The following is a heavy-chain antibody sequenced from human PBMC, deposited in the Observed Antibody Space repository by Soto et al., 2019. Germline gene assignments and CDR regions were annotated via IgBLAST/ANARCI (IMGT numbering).Heavy chain of an antibody. V-gene: IGHV4-39*07. Sequence: SETLSLTCTVSGGSISSSSYYWGWIRQPPGKGLEWIGSIYYSGSTYYNPSLKSRVTISVDTSKNQFSLKLSSVTAADTAVYYCARVNGVTTDYWGQGTLVTVSS. CDR2: IYYSGST. CDR1: GGSISSSSYY. D-gene: IGHD4-17*01. CDR3: ARVNGVTTDY. J-gene: IGHJ4*02.